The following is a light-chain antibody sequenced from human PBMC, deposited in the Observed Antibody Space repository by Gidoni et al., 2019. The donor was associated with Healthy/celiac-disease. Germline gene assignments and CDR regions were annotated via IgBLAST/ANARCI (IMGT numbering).Light chain of an antibody. Sequence: DIQITHSPSSLSASVGDRVTITCQASQDISNYLNWYQQKPGKATKLLIYDASNLETGFPSRFSGSGSGTDFTFISSRLQPEDIAKYYCQQYDNLPSTFGGGTKVEIK. CDR3: QQYDNLPST. J-gene: IGKJ4*01. V-gene: IGKV1-33*01. CDR2: DAS. CDR1: QDISNY.